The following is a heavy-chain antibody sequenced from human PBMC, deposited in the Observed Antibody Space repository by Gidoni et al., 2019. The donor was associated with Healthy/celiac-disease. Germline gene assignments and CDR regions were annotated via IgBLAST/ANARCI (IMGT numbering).Heavy chain of an antibody. V-gene: IGHV1-2*02. J-gene: IGHJ5*02. CDR2: INPNSGGT. Sequence: QVQLVQSGAEVKKPGASVKVSCKASGYTFTGYYMHWVRQATGQGLEWMGWINPNSGGTNYAQKFQSRVTMTRDTSISTAYMELSRLRSDDTAVYYCARESAHCSGGSCYSGWFDPWGQGTLVTVSS. CDR3: ARESAHCSGGSCYSGWFDP. D-gene: IGHD2-15*01. CDR1: GYTFTGYY.